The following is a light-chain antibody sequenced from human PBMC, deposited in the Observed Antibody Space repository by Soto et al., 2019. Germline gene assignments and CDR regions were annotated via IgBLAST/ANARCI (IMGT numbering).Light chain of an antibody. CDR2: DVS. V-gene: IGLV2-14*03. Sequence: QSALTQPASVSGSPGQSITISCTGTSSDVGGYNYVSWYQHHPGKAPKLMIFDVSNRPSGVSNRFSGSKFGNTASLTISGPQPDDDADYYCSSYTTCNTRQIVFGTSTEVTVL. J-gene: IGLJ1*01. CDR1: SSDVGGYNY. CDR3: SSYTTCNTRQIV.